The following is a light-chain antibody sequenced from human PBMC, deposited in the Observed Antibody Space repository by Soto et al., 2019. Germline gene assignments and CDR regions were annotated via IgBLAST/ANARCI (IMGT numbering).Light chain of an antibody. CDR3: QQYDKWPYT. V-gene: IGKV3-15*01. CDR2: GAF. CDR1: QSVGSN. J-gene: IGKJ2*01. Sequence: EIVLTQSPATLSVSPGEIATLSCRTSQSVGSNLAWYQQKPGQAPRLLIYGAFIRAPGFPVTFRGTGSGSEFTLTISSLQSEDGALYYCQQYDKWPYTFGQGTNLEIK.